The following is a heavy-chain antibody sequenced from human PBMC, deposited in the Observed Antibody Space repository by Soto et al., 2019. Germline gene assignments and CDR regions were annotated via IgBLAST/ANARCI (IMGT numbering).Heavy chain of an antibody. J-gene: IGHJ6*02. Sequence: QVQVVQSGDEVKKPGASVKVSCKASGYTFTNYGFSWVRQAPGQGLEWMGWISGYNGNTKYAEKCQGRVTMTTDTSTSTAHMELRSLRSDDTAVYYCAREGQAPYYYYGMDVWGQWTAVTVSS. CDR3: AREGQAPYYYYGMDV. CDR2: ISGYNGNT. V-gene: IGHV1-18*01. CDR1: GYTFTNYG.